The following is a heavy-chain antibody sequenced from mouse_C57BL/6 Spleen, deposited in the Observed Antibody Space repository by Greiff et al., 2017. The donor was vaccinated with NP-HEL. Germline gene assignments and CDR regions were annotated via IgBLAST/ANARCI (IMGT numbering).Heavy chain of an antibody. J-gene: IGHJ3*01. D-gene: IGHD1-1*01. V-gene: IGHV14-1*01. CDR1: GFNIKDYY. CDR2: IDPEDGDT. CDR3: TTWYYYGSPAWFAY. Sequence: VQLQQSGAELVRPGASVKLSCTASGFNIKDYYMHWVKQRPEQGLEWIGRIDPEDGDTEYAPKFQGKATMTADPSSNTAYLQLSSLTSEDTAVYYCTTWYYYGSPAWFAYWGQGTLVTVSA.